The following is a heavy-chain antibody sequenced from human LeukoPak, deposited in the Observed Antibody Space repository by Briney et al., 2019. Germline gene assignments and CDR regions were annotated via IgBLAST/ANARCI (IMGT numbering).Heavy chain of an antibody. V-gene: IGHV4-34*01. D-gene: IGHD6-19*01. CDR1: GGSFSDYY. J-gene: IGHJ4*02. CDR2: INRSGST. Sequence: SETLSLTCAVYGGSFSDYYWSWIRQPPGKGLEWIGEINRSGSTNYNPSLESRVTISVDTSRNQFSLELTSVTAADTAVYYCARAPKVAVPGAPPGKNSGQGTLVTVSS. CDR3: ARAPKVAVPGAPPGKN.